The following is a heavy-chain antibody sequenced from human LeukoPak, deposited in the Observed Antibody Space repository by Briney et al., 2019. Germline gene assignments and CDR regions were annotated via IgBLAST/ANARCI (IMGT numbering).Heavy chain of an antibody. Sequence: PSETLSLTCTVSGYSISSDYYWGWIRQPPGKGLEWIGSIHHSGSTYYNPSLKSRVTISVDTSNNQFSLYLSSVTAADTAVYFCARAQPNPHGSEGPGWFDPWGQGTLVTISS. CDR1: GYSISSDYY. D-gene: IGHD6-25*01. CDR2: IHHSGST. CDR3: ARAQPNPHGSEGPGWFDP. V-gene: IGHV4-38-2*02. J-gene: IGHJ5*02.